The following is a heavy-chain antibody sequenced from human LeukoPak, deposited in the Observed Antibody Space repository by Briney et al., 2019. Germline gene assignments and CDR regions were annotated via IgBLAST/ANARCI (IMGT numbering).Heavy chain of an antibody. D-gene: IGHD1-26*01. Sequence: GASVKVSCKASGGTFSSYAISWVRQAPGQGLEWMGGIIPIFGTANYAQKFQGRVTITTDESTSTAYMELSSLRSEDTAVYYCARGRGIVGATALDYWGQGTLVTVSS. CDR1: GGTFSSYA. J-gene: IGHJ4*02. CDR2: IIPIFGTA. CDR3: ARGRGIVGATALDY. V-gene: IGHV1-69*05.